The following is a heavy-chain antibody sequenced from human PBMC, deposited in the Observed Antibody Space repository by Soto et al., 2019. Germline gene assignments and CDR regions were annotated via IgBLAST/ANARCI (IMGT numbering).Heavy chain of an antibody. CDR1: GFTFSSYW. V-gene: IGHV3-74*01. CDR3: AREFGYRSGWGKDS. Sequence: PGGSLRLSCAASGFTFSSYWMHWVRQAPGKGLVWVSRINSDGSSISYADSVKGRFTISRDNAKNTLYLQMNSLRVEDTAVYYCAREFGYRSGWGKDSWGQRNLLPVSS. J-gene: IGHJ1*01. CDR2: INSDGSSI. D-gene: IGHD6-19*01.